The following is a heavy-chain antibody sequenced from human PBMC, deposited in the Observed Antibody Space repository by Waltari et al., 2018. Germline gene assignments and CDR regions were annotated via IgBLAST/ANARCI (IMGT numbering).Heavy chain of an antibody. CDR1: GVFITRKCQY. Sequence: LQLQESGPSLVRPSETLSLICRLPGVFITRKCQYGAWIRQSPGQGLEWIGTVSYSGTTYISPSLKSRVSVSRDTSKNQVSLILGSVTAADMAVYYCATYIGASVGTAAFDVWGQGTMVTVSS. CDR3: ATYIGASVGTAAFDV. J-gene: IGHJ3*01. CDR2: VSYSGTT. D-gene: IGHD5-12*01. V-gene: IGHV4-39*01.